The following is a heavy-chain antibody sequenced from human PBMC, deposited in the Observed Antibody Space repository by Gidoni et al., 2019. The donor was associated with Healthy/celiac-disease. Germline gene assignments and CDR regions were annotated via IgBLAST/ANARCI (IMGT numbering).Heavy chain of an antibody. D-gene: IGHD6-19*01. CDR2: ISWNSGSI. J-gene: IGHJ6*02. CDR1: GFTFDDYA. Sequence: EVQLVESGGGLVQPGRSLRLSCAASGFTFDDYAMHWGRQAPGKGLEWVSGISWNSGSIGYADSVKGRFTISRDNAKNSLYLQMNSLRAEDTALYYCAKDMSVAGRRDYYYGMDVWGQGTTVTVSS. V-gene: IGHV3-9*01. CDR3: AKDMSVAGRRDYYYGMDV.